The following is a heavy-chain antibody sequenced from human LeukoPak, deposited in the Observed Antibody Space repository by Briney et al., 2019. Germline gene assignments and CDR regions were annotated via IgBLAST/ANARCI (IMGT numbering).Heavy chain of an antibody. D-gene: IGHD3-22*01. CDR2: LSVNGGAT. V-gene: IGHV3-23*01. J-gene: IGHJ4*02. CDR1: EFTFSSYA. CDR3: ARLLYYYDSSIYQRYFDY. Sequence: GGSLRLSCAASEFTFSSYAMQWVRQAPGKGLEWVSGLSVNGGATYYADSVKGRFTISRDNSQNTLYLQMNSLRPEDTAVYYCARLLYYYDSSIYQRYFDYWGQGTLVTVSS.